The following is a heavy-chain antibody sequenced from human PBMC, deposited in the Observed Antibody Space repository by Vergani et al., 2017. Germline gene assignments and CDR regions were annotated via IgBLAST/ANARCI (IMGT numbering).Heavy chain of an antibody. Sequence: QVQLQQWGAGLLKPSETLSLTCAVSGGSISSGGYSWSWIRQPPGKGLEWIGYIYHSGSTYYNPSLKSRVTISVDRSKNQFSLKLSSVTAADTAVYYCARYHTAMAPYFDYWGQGTLVTVSS. CDR1: GGSISSGGYS. CDR3: ARYHTAMAPYFDY. CDR2: IYHSGST. J-gene: IGHJ4*02. V-gene: IGHV4-30-2*01. D-gene: IGHD5-18*01.